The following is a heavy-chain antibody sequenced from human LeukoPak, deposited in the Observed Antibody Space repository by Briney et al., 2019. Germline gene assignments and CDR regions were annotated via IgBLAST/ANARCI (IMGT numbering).Heavy chain of an antibody. J-gene: IGHJ4*02. CDR1: GFTFSSYW. Sequence: GGSLRLSCAASGFTFSSYWMHWVRQAPGKGLVWVSRLNPDGSSTNYADSVKGRFTISRDNAKKTLYLQMNSLRAEDTAVYYCARDRGTTVTPNYWGRGTLVTVSS. CDR2: LNPDGSST. V-gene: IGHV3-74*01. D-gene: IGHD4-17*01. CDR3: ARDRGTTVTPNY.